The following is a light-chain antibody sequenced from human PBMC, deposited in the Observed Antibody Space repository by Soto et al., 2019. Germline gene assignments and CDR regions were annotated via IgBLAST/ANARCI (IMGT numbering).Light chain of an antibody. CDR2: AAT. V-gene: IGKV1-39*01. J-gene: IGKJ1*01. CDR1: RSVSTS. Sequence: DIQMTQSPSFLSASVGERVTITCRASRSVSTSLNWYQQKPGKAPKVLIYAATNLQRGIPSRFSGGGFGTEFTLTISSLEPEDFATYYCQQSYSTRWTFGQGTKVE. CDR3: QQSYSTRWT.